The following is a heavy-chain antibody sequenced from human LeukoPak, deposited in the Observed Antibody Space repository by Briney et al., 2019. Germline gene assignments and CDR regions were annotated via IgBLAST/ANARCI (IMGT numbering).Heavy chain of an antibody. CDR2: IKQDGSEK. Sequence: PGGSLRLSCAASGFTFSSYWMSWVRQAPGKGLEWVANIKQDGSEKYYVDSVKGRFTISRDNAKNSLCLQMNSLRAEDTAVYYCARDRRAAGDYYYYYMDVWGKGTTVTVSS. J-gene: IGHJ6*03. CDR1: GFTFSSYW. D-gene: IGHD1-1*01. CDR3: ARDRRAAGDYYYYYMDV. V-gene: IGHV3-7*01.